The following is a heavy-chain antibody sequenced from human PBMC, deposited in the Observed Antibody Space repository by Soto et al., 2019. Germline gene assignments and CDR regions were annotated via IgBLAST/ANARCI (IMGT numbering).Heavy chain of an antibody. D-gene: IGHD2-2*01. CDR1: GFTFDDYA. V-gene: IGHV3-9*01. CDR3: ANGSPQPQPATAACFDC. J-gene: IGHJ4*02. CDR2: ISWNSGSI. Sequence: EVQLVESGGGLVQPGRSLRLSCAASGFTFDDYAMHWVRQAPGKGLEWVSGISWNSGSIGYADSVKGRFTISRDNAKNSLYLQMNSLRAEDTALYYCANGSPQPQPATAACFDCWGQGTLVTVSS.